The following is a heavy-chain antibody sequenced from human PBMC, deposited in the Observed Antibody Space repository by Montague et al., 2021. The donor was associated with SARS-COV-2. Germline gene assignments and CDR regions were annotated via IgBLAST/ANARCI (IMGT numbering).Heavy chain of an antibody. Sequence: CAISGDSVTVSWDSGADRKRSPLNALDVLGWTYFRCKWYSDYAPSVRGRLTVNPDASKNEFSLELNYVTPEDTAVYYCVRYSGWFYFDFWGQGTLVTVSS. CDR2: TYFRCKWYS. CDR3: VRYSGWFYFDF. V-gene: IGHV6-1*01. J-gene: IGHJ4*02. CDR1: GDSVTVSWDS. D-gene: IGHD6-19*01.